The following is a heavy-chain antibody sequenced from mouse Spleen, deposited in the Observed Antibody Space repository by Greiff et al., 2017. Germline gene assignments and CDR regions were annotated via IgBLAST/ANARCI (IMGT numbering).Heavy chain of an antibody. CDR1: GYTFTSYW. Sequence: QVQLKQSGAELAKPGASVKLSCKASGYTFTSYWMHWVKQRPGQGLEWNGYINPSSGYTKYNQKFKDKATLTADKSSSTAYMQLSSLTYEDSAVYYCARGDVGYFDVWGTGTTVTVSS. J-gene: IGHJ1*03. V-gene: IGHV1-7*01. D-gene: IGHD3-3*01. CDR2: INPSSGYT. CDR3: ARGDVGYFDV.